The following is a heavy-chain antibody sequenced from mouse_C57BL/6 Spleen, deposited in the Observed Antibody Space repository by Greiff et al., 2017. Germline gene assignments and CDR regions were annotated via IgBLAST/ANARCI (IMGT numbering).Heavy chain of an antibody. V-gene: IGHV1-22*01. Sequence: VQLKQSGPELVKPGASVKMSCKASGYTFTDYNMHWVKQSHGKSLEWIGYINPNNGGTSYNQKFKGKATLTVNKSSSTAYMELRSLTSEDSAVYYCARGGIGDFDYWGQGTTLTVSS. CDR2: INPNNGGT. CDR3: ARGGIGDFDY. CDR1: GYTFTDYN. J-gene: IGHJ2*01.